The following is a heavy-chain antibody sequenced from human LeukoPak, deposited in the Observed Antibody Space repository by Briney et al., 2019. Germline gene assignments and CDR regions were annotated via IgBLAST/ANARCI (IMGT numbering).Heavy chain of an antibody. CDR3: ARHIREYRSGWYGFGY. CDR2: MYNGGSA. Sequence: SETLSLTCTVSGGSISSSSYYWGWIRQPPGKGLEWIGSMYNGGSAYYNPSLKSRVTISVDMSKNQFSLKLSSVTAADTAVYYCARHIREYRSGWYGFGYWGQGTLVTVSS. D-gene: IGHD6-19*01. J-gene: IGHJ4*02. CDR1: GGSISSSSYY. V-gene: IGHV4-39*01.